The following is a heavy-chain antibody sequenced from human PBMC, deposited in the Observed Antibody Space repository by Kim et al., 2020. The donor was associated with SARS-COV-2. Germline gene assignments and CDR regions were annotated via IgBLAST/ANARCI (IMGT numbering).Heavy chain of an antibody. CDR1: GGSFSGYY. Sequence: SETLSLTCAVYGGSFSGYYWSWIRQPPGKGLEWIGEINHSGSTNYNPSLKSRVTISVDTSKNQFSLKLSSVTAADTAVYYCARGGSTLYYYGSGSYPFPTFDYWGQGTLVTVSS. CDR2: INHSGST. D-gene: IGHD3-10*01. V-gene: IGHV4-34*01. J-gene: IGHJ4*02. CDR3: ARGGSTLYYYGSGSYPFPTFDY.